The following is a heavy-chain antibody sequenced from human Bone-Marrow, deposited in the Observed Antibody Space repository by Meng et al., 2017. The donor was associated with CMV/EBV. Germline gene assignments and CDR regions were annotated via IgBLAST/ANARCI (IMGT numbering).Heavy chain of an antibody. J-gene: IGHJ4*02. V-gene: IGHV1-2*02. Sequence: ASVKVSCQASGYTFTGYYMHWVRQAPGQGLEWMGWINPNSGGTNYAQKFQGRVTMTRDTSISTAYMELSRLRSDDTAVYYCARGCIAALSAAALGYWGQGTLVTVYS. CDR1: GYTFTGYY. CDR2: INPNSGGT. D-gene: IGHD6-6*01. CDR3: ARGCIAALSAAALGY.